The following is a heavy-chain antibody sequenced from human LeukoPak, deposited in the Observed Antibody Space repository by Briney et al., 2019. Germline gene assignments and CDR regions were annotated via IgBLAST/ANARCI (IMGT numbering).Heavy chain of an antibody. CDR2: IYNSGST. J-gene: IGHJ4*02. CDR3: ARSAFLVTAPGLYYFDY. V-gene: IGHV4-4*07. CDR1: GGSISSYY. D-gene: IGHD6-13*01. Sequence: SETLSLTCTVSGGSISSYYWSWIRQPAGKGLVWIGHIYNSGSTNYNPSPKGRVTMSVATSKNQFSLHLSSVTAADTAVYYCARSAFLVTAPGLYYFDYWGQGTLVAVSS.